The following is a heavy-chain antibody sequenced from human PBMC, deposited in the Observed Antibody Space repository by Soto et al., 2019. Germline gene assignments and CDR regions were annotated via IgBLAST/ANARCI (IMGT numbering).Heavy chain of an antibody. CDR2: ISYDESTT. J-gene: IGHJ3*01. CDR1: GFSVSRYG. V-gene: IGHV3-30*18. CDR3: SKAMIGSYDSDAFDV. D-gene: IGHD3-22*01. Sequence: LSLSCAASGFSVSRYGIHWVRQAPGKGLEWVAVISYDESTTFYADSVKGRFTISRDNSKNTLFLQMNSLRPEDTAVYYCSKAMIGSYDSDAFDVWSQGTMVTVSS.